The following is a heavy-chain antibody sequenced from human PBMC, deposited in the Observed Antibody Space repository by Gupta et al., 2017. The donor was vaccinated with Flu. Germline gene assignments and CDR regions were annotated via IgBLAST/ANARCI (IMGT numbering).Heavy chain of an antibody. D-gene: IGHD5-24*01. CDR2: INQDGTTK. CDR3: ARNRGWEQFDY. V-gene: IGHV3-7*01. J-gene: IGHJ4*02. Sequence: EVQLVESGGGLVQPGGHLRLSCAASGFSFSDYWMNWVRQAPGKGLEWVANINQDGTTKNYVDSLKGRFTVSRDNAKNSLYLQMDSLRAEDTAVYFCARNRGWEQFDYWGQGTLVTVSS. CDR1: GFSFSDYW.